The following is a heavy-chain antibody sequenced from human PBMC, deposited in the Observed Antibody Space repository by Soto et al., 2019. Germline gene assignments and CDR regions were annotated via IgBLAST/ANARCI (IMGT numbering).Heavy chain of an antibody. J-gene: IGHJ3*02. D-gene: IGHD3-22*01. Sequence: SETLPHTSSVSGGSISSYYWSWIRQHPGKGLEWIAYIYYSGSTSYNPSLKSRVSISLDTSKNQFSLKLSSVTAADTAVYYCARTYDGSGPNSGGYGFDIWGQGTMVTVSS. CDR1: GGSISSYY. CDR2: IYYSGST. V-gene: IGHV4-59*01. CDR3: ARTYDGSGPNSGGYGFDI.